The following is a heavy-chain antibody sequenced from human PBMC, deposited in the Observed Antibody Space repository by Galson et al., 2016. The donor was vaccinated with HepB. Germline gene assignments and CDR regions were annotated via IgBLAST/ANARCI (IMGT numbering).Heavy chain of an antibody. CDR1: GYIFVNYW. CDR3: ARHVNSDASDRRLES. V-gene: IGHV5-51*01. CDR2: LYPGASDV. D-gene: IGHD2-2*01. J-gene: IGHJ4*02. Sequence: QSGAEVKKPGDSLKISCKVSGYIFVNYWIGWVRQMPGKGLEWMGTLYPGASDVRYNPSFQGQVTISSDNSISTTYLQWNSLKASDTATYYCARHVNSDASDRRLESWGQGTLVTVSS.